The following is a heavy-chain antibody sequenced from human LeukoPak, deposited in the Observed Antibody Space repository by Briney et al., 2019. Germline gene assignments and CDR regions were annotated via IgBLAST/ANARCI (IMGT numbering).Heavy chain of an antibody. CDR1: GYTFTSYD. Sequence: ASVTVSCKASGYTFTSYDINWVRQAPGQGLEWMGWMNPNSGNTGYAQTFQGRVTITRNTSTSTAYMELSSLRSEDTAVYYCARGGSQKGYCSSTSCYYFDCWGQGTLVTVSS. D-gene: IGHD2-2*01. V-gene: IGHV1-8*03. CDR2: MNPNSGNT. J-gene: IGHJ4*02. CDR3: ARGGSQKGYCSSTSCYYFDC.